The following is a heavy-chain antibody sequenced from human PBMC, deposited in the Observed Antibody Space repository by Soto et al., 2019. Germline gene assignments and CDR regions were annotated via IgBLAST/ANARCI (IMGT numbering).Heavy chain of an antibody. CDR3: ATGPNFWSGTYWFDP. D-gene: IGHD3-3*01. CDR2: FDPEDGET. V-gene: IGHV1-24*01. J-gene: IGHJ5*02. CDR1: GYTLTELS. Sequence: ASVKVSCKVSGYTLTELSMHWVRQAPGKGLEWMGGFDPEDGETIYAQKFQGRVTMTEDTSTDTAYMELSSLRSEDTAVYYCATGPNFWSGTYWFDPWGQGTLVTVSS.